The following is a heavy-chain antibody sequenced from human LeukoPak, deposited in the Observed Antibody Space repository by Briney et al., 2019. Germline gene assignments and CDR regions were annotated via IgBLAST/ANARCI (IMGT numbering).Heavy chain of an antibody. CDR2: IYTSGST. V-gene: IGHV4-4*07. CDR1: GGSISSYY. D-gene: IGHD3-22*01. J-gene: IGHJ4*02. CDR3: ARVRVYYYDSSGYYSTYYFDY. Sequence: SETLSLTCTVSGGSISSYYWSWIRQPAGKGLEWIGRIYTSGSTNYNPSLKSRVTMSVDTSKNQFSLKLSSVTAADTAVYYCARVRVYYYDSSGYYSTYYFDYWGQGTLVTVSS.